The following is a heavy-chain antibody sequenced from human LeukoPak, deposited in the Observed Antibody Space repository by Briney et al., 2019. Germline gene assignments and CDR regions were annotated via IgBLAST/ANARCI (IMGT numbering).Heavy chain of an antibody. J-gene: IGHJ5*02. Sequence: SETLSLTCTVSGGSISSYYWSWIRQPAGKGLEWIGRIYTSGSTNYNPSLKSRVTMSLDTSKNQFSLKLSSVTAADTAVYYCARESPNYDFWSGIYWGNWFDPWGQGTLVTVSS. CDR3: ARESPNYDFWSGIYWGNWFDP. D-gene: IGHD3-3*01. CDR1: GGSISSYY. V-gene: IGHV4-4*07. CDR2: IYTSGST.